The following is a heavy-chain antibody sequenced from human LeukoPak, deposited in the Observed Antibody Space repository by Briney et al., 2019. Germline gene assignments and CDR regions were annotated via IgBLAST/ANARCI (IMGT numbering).Heavy chain of an antibody. J-gene: IGHJ4*02. Sequence: GGSLRLSCAASGFTFSSYWMHWVRQAPGKGLVWVSRINTDGSSTTYADSVKGRFTISRDNAKNTLYLQIDSLRAEDSAIYYCARDRAERNWTYHTLFDYWGQGTPVTVSS. CDR3: ARDRAERNWTYHTLFDY. V-gene: IGHV3-74*01. D-gene: IGHD3/OR15-3a*01. CDR2: INTDGSST. CDR1: GFTFSSYW.